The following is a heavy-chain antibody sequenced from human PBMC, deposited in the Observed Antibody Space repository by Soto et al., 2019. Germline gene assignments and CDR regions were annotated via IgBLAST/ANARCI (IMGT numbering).Heavy chain of an antibody. CDR1: GFTFSSYW. CDR3: ARLRITMIVVDLGWFAP. J-gene: IGHJ5*02. D-gene: IGHD3-22*01. Sequence: PGGSLRLSCAASGFTFSSYWMSWVRQAPGKGLEWVANIKQDGSEKYYVDSVRGRFTISRDNAKNSLYLQMNSLRAEDTAVYYCARLRITMIVVDLGWFAPWGKGTLVTVSS. V-gene: IGHV3-7*01. CDR2: IKQDGSEK.